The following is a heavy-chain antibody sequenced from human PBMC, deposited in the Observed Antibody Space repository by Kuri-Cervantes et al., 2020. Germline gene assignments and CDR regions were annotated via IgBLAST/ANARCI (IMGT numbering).Heavy chain of an antibody. CDR1: GGSTSSSDFY. Sequence: SETLSLTCTVSGGSTSSSDFYWTWIRQTPGKGLEWIGYIYYTGNTYYNPSLKSRVTISVDTSKNQFSLKLSSVTAADTAVYYCARGPTGGYSFDYWGQGTLVTVSS. CDR3: ARGPTGGYSFDY. J-gene: IGHJ4*02. V-gene: IGHV4-30-4*01. CDR2: IYYTGNT. D-gene: IGHD2-2*03.